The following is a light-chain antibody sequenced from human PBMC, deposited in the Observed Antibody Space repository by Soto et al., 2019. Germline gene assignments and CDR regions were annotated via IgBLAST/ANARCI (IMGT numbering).Light chain of an antibody. CDR1: QRVSSN. V-gene: IGKV3-15*01. CDR2: GAF. J-gene: IGKJ4*01. CDR3: QQYNNRPPLT. Sequence: EIVMTQSPATLSVSPRERATLYCRASQRVSSNLAWYQQKPGQAPRLLIYGAFPRATGIPARFSGSGSGTEFTLNISSLQSEDIAVNYCQQYNNRPPLTFGGGTKVEIK.